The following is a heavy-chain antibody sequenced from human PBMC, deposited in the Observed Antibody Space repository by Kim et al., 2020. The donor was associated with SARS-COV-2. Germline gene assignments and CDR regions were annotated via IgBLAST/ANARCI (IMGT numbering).Heavy chain of an antibody. Sequence: AQKFQGRVTITADEATSTAYMELSSLRSEDTAVYYCARAQLTNLGWFDPWGQGTLVTVSS. J-gene: IGHJ5*02. CDR3: ARAQLTNLGWFDP. D-gene: IGHD6-6*01. V-gene: IGHV1-69*01.